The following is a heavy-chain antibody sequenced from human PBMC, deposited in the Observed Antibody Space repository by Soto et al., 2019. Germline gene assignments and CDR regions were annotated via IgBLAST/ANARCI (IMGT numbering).Heavy chain of an antibody. D-gene: IGHD2-2*01. CDR3: ARFSGGIVVVPAALNWFDP. CDR1: GPTIPTEF. J-gene: IGHJ5*02. Sequence: GASVKVSCQASGPTIPTEFMNWLRKGPGQRHERMGWISAYNGNTNYAQKLQGRVTMTTDTSTSTAYMELRSLRSDDTAVYCCARFSGGIVVVPAALNWFDPWGQGTLVTVSS. V-gene: IGHV1-18*01. CDR2: ISAYNGNT.